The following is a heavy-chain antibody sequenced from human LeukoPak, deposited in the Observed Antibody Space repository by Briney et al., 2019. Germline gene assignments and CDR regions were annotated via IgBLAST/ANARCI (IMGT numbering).Heavy chain of an antibody. Sequence: GASVTVSCKASGYTFTIYYIHWVRQAPGQGLEWMGSIYPNSGGANFAQNFQGRVTLTRDTDSSTAYLELTRLRSDDTAVYYCARDGKIVGASFDYWGQGTLVTVSS. CDR1: GYTFTIYY. CDR2: IYPNSGGA. V-gene: IGHV1-2*02. J-gene: IGHJ4*02. CDR3: ARDGKIVGASFDY. D-gene: IGHD1-26*01.